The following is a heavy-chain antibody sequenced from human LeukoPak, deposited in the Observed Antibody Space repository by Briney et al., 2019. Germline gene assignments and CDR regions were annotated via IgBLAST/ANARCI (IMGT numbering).Heavy chain of an antibody. CDR2: INWNGGST. J-gene: IGHJ6*02. V-gene: IGHV3-20*01. D-gene: IGHD3-10*01. Sequence: PGGSLRLSCAVSGLTFDDYGMSWVRQAPGKGLEWVSGINWNGGSTGYADSVKGRFTISRDNAKNSLYLQMNSLRAEDTALYHCARARMRSGSYYRLDYYYGMDVWGQGTTVTVSS. CDR3: ARARMRSGSYYRLDYYYGMDV. CDR1: GLTFDDYG.